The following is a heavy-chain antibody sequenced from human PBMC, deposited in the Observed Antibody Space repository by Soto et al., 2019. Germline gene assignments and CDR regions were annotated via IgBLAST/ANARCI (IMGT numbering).Heavy chain of an antibody. CDR2: IIPIFGTA. CDR3: ARGVRMSIAAAETYGMDV. Sequence: SVKGSCKTAAGTYSSYASSWVRQDTGQGLEWMGGIIPIFGTANYAQKFQGRVTITADESTSTAYMELSSLRSEDTAVYYCARGVRMSIAAAETYGMDVWGQGTTVTVSS. CDR1: AGTYSSYA. D-gene: IGHD6-13*01. J-gene: IGHJ6*02. V-gene: IGHV1-69*01.